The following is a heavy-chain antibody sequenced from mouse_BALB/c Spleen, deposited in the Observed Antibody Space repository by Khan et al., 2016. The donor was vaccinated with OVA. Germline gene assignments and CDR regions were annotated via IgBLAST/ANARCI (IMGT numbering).Heavy chain of an antibody. J-gene: IGHJ3*01. V-gene: IGHV5-12-2*01. Sequence: EVQLVESGGGLVQPGGSLKLSCAASGFTFRSYTMSWVRQTPEKRLEWVAYISNGGGSTYYPDTVKGRFTISRDNAKNTLYLQMSSLKSEDTAMYYCARPKTNTGEFAYWGQGTLVTVSA. CDR2: ISNGGGST. D-gene: IGHD1-1*01. CDR3: ARPKTNTGEFAY. CDR1: GFTFRSYT.